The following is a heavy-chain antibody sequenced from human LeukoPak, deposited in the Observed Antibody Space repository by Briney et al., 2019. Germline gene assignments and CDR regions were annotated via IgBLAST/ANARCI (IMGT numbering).Heavy chain of an antibody. V-gene: IGHV3-30*03. CDR2: ISYDGSNK. CDR1: GFTFSSYG. CDR3: ASESGSYDDY. Sequence: GGSLRLSCAASGFTFSSYGMHWVRRAPGKGLEWVAVISYDGSNKYYADSVKGRFTISRDNSKNTLYLQMNSLRAEDTAVYYCASESGSYDDYWGQGTLVTVSS. J-gene: IGHJ4*02. D-gene: IGHD1-26*01.